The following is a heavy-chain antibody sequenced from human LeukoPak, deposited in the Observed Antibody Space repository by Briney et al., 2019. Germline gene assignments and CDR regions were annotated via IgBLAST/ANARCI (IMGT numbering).Heavy chain of an antibody. D-gene: IGHD6-25*01. J-gene: IGHJ3*02. CDR3: ARGGYDAFDI. CDR2: INHSGST. V-gene: IGHV4-34*01. CDR1: GGSFSGYY. Sequence: PSETLSLTCAVYGGSFSGYYWSWIRQPPGKGLEWIGEINHSGSTNYNPSLKSRVTISVDTSKNQFSLKLSSVTAADTAVHYCARGGYDAFDIWGQGTMVTVSS.